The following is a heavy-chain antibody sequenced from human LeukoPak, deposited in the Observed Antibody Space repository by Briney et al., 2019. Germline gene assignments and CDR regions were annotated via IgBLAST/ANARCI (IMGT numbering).Heavy chain of an antibody. D-gene: IGHD4-17*01. J-gene: IGHJ3*02. CDR3: ARDPNGDYIGTFDM. V-gene: IGHV3-74*01. CDR1: GFTFSSYW. Sequence: GGSLRLSCAASGFTFSSYWMHWVRQAPGKGLVWVSRINSDGSSTSYADSVKGRFTISRDNAKNTLYLQMNSLRVEDTAVYFCARDPNGDYIGTFDMWGRGTMVSVSS. CDR2: INSDGSST.